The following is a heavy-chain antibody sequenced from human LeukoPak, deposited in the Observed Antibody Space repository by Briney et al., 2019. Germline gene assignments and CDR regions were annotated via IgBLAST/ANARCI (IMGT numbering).Heavy chain of an antibody. D-gene: IGHD2-2*01. V-gene: IGHV3-23*01. CDR3: AKVKDIVVVPAAMGEFDY. Sequence: PGGSLRLSCAASGFTFSSYAMSWVRQAPGKGLEWVSAISGSGGSTYYADSVKGRFTISRDNSKNTLYLQMNSLRAEDTAVYYCAKVKDIVVVPAAMGEFDYWGQGTLVTVSS. CDR1: GFTFSSYA. J-gene: IGHJ4*02. CDR2: ISGSGGST.